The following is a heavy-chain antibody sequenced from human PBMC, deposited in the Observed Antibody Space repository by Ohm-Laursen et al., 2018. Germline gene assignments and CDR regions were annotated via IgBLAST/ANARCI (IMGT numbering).Heavy chain of an antibody. CDR1: GFTFGTYA. CDR2: VGDSGSNT. Sequence: SLRLSCAASGFTFGTYAMTWVRQAPGKGLEWVSTVGDSGSNTYYADSVKGRFTISRDNSKNTLYLQMNSLRAEDTAVYYCAKAPFQHWGQGTLVTVSS. CDR3: AKAPFQH. V-gene: IGHV3-23*01. J-gene: IGHJ1*01.